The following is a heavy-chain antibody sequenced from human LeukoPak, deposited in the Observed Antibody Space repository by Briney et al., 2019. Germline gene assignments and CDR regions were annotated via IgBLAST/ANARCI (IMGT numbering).Heavy chain of an antibody. CDR3: ARGFYGSGYYYGMDV. CDR2: IYYSGST. CDR1: GGSISSSSYY. D-gene: IGHD3-10*01. J-gene: IGHJ6*02. Sequence: PSETLSLTCTVSGGSISSSSYYWGWIRQPPGKGLEWIGSIYYSGSTYYNPSLKSRVTISVDTSKNQFSLKLSSVTAADTAVYYCARGFYGSGYYYGMDVWGQGTTVTVSS. V-gene: IGHV4-39*07.